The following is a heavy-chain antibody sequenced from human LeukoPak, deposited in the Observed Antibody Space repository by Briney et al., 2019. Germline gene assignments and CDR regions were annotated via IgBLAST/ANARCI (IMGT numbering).Heavy chain of an antibody. V-gene: IGHV3-48*01. Sequence: GGSLRLSCAASGFTFSSYSMNWVRQAPGKGLEWVSYISSSSSTIYYVDSVKGRFTISRDNAKNSLYLQMNSLRAEDTAVYYCARDGYYYGPGAEDYYYYMDVWGKGTTVTVSS. CDR3: ARDGYYYGPGAEDYYYYMDV. D-gene: IGHD3-10*01. J-gene: IGHJ6*03. CDR2: ISSSSSTI. CDR1: GFTFSSYS.